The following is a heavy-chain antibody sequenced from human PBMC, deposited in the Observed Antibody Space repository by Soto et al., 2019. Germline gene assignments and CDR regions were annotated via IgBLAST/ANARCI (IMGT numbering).Heavy chain of an antibody. V-gene: IGHV4-31*11. J-gene: IGHJ4*02. D-gene: IGHD4-17*01. CDR3: ARENPSTVTVFDY. CDR1: GGSISSGGYS. Sequence: SETLSLTCAVSGGSISSGGYSWSWIRRPPGKGLEWIGYIYYSGSTYYNPSLKSRVTISVDTSKNQFSLKLSSVTAADTAVYYCARENPSTVTVFDYWGQGTLVTVSS. CDR2: IYYSGST.